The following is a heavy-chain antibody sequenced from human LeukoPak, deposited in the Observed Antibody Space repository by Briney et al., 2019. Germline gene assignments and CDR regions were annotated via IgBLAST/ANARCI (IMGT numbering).Heavy chain of an antibody. J-gene: IGHJ4*02. CDR1: GYTFSSYA. CDR3: ARGSLASSGWYVLGY. V-gene: IGHV1-3*01. CDR2: INAGNGNA. D-gene: IGHD6-19*01. Sequence: ASVKVSCKASGYTFSSYAMHWVRQAPGQRLEWMGWINAGNGNAKYLQKFQGRVTITRDTSASTAYMELSSLRSEDTAVYYCARGSLASSGWYVLGYWGQGTLVTVSS.